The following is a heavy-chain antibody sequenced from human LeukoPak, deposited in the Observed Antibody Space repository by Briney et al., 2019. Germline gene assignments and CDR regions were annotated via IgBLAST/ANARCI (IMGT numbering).Heavy chain of an antibody. CDR1: GFTFSSYA. D-gene: IGHD5-12*01. Sequence: PGGSLRLSCAASGFTFSSYAMSWVRQAPGKGLEWVSAISGSGGSTYYADSVRGRFTISRDNSKNTLYLQMNSLRAEDTAVYYCAKDKKGGGYEFDYWGQGTLVTVSS. CDR2: ISGSGGST. V-gene: IGHV3-23*01. J-gene: IGHJ4*02. CDR3: AKDKKGGGYEFDY.